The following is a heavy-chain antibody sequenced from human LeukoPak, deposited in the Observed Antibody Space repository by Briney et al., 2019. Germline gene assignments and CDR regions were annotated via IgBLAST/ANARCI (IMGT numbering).Heavy chain of an antibody. CDR1: GGSISGGRYY. Sequence: SETLSLTCSVSGGSISGGRYYWTWIRQPAGKGLEWIGRLYTNDNTNYDPSLESRVSISVDTSKSQFYLQLTSVTAADTAVYFCARGVVTDDYYMDVWGIGITVIVSS. CDR2: LYTNDNT. CDR3: ARGVVTDDYYMDV. J-gene: IGHJ6*03. V-gene: IGHV4-61*02. D-gene: IGHD2-21*02.